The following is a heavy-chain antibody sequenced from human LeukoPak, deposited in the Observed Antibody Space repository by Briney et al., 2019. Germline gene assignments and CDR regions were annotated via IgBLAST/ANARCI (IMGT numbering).Heavy chain of an antibody. V-gene: IGHV1-2*02. Sequence: ASVKVSCKASGYTFTSYYMHWVRQAPGQGLEWMGWINPNSGGTNYAQKFQGRVTMTRDTSISTAYMELSRLRSDDTAVYYCARERIIAAAGNWFDPWGQGTLVTVSS. D-gene: IGHD6-13*01. CDR1: GYTFTSYY. J-gene: IGHJ5*02. CDR3: ARERIIAAAGNWFDP. CDR2: INPNSGGT.